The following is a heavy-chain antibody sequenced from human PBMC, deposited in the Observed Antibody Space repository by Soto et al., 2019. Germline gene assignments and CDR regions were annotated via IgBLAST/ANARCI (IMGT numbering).Heavy chain of an antibody. V-gene: IGHV3-30-3*01. CDR1: GFTFSSYA. CDR2: ISYDGSNK. J-gene: IGHJ3*01. CDR3: AREVIGVATAPAFDL. D-gene: IGHD2-21*02. Sequence: QVQLVESGGGVVQPGRSLRLSCAASGFTFSSYAMHWVRQAPGKGLEWVAVISYDGSNKYYADSVKGRFTISRDNSKNTLYMQMNSLRAEDTAVYYCAREVIGVATAPAFDLWGQGTMVTVSS.